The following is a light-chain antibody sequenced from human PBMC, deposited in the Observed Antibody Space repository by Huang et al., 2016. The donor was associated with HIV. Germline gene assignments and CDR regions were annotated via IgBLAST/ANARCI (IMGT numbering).Light chain of an antibody. J-gene: IGKJ1*01. CDR1: QSVSTN. V-gene: IGKV3-15*01. Sequence: ETEMTQFPATLSVSPGESATLSCRASQSVSTNLAWYQQKPGQAPMLLIYAASTRAPGVPGRFGGSGSGTGFTLTISSLQSEDFAIYYCLQYNTWPKTFGQGTRVDIK. CDR3: LQYNTWPKT. CDR2: AAS.